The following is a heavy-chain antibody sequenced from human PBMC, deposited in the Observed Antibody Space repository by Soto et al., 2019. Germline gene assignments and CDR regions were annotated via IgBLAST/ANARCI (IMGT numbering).Heavy chain of an antibody. D-gene: IGHD1-1*01. CDR3: ARIFVQYNWNDPASAFDI. V-gene: IGHV4-4*02. CDR2: IYHSGST. J-gene: IGHJ3*02. CDR1: SGSISSSNW. Sequence: SETLSLTCAVSSGSISSSNWWSWVRQPPGKGLEWIGEIYHSGSTNYNPSLKSRVTISVDKSKNQFSLKLSSVTAADTAVYYCARIFVQYNWNDPASAFDIWGQGTMVTVSS.